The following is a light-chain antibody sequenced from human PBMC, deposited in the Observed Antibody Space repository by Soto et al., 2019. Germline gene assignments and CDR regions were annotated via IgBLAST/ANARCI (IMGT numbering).Light chain of an antibody. Sequence: EIVMTHSPATPSVPPGERATLSCRASHSVSSDLAWYQQKPGQAPRLLIYGASTRAIGIPARFSGSGSGTEFTLTISSLQSEDFAVYYCQQYNNWPPTFGQGTRLEIK. CDR3: QQYNNWPPT. J-gene: IGKJ5*01. CDR2: GAS. V-gene: IGKV3-15*01. CDR1: HSVSSD.